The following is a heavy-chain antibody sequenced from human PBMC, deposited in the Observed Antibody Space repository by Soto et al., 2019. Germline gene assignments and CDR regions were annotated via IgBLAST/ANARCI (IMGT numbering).Heavy chain of an antibody. CDR3: ARGPNADC. V-gene: IGHV3-53*01. CDR1: GFSVGGNY. D-gene: IGHD2-2*01. CDR2: IYSGGNP. J-gene: IGHJ4*02. Sequence: EERLVQSGGGLVQPGWSLRLDCAASGFSVGGNYMSWVRQAPGKGLELVSLIYSGGNPFYADSMKSRFTLSRDNSHNMLYLQMDSLRAEDTAVYYCARGPNADCWGQGTLVIVSS.